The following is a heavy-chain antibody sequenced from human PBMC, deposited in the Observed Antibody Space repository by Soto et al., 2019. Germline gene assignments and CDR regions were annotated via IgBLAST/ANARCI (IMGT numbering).Heavy chain of an antibody. V-gene: IGHV3-72*01. J-gene: IGHJ6*02. D-gene: IGHD6-19*01. CDR1: GFTLSDHY. CDR2: SRDKAQGYST. CDR3: TRDHGSGWFYYYYYGMDV. Sequence: GGSLRLSCAGSGFTLSDHYIDWVRQAPGKGLEWVGRSRDKAQGYSTAYAASVKGRFTTSRDDSKSIAYLQMNSLKTEDTAVYYCTRDHGSGWFYYYYYGMDVWGQGTTVTVSS.